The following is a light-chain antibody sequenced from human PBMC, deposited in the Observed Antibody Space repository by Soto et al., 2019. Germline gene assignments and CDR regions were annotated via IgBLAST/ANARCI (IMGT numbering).Light chain of an antibody. CDR3: QQYKSYSPT. V-gene: IGKV2-29*03. J-gene: IGKJ1*01. Sequence: DVVMTQTPLSLSVAPGQPASISCKSSQSLLHTTGETFLFWYLQKPGQSPQLLIYEVSTRVSGVPSRFNGSGSGTEFALTISSLQPDDFATYCCQQYKSYSPTFGQGTKVDIK. CDR2: EVS. CDR1: QSLLHTTGETF.